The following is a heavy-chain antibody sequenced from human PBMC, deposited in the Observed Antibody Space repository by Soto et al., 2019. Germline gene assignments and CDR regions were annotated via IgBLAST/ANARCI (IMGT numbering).Heavy chain of an antibody. CDR2: IWYDGSNK. CDR3: ARGGYFDSSNYLAY. J-gene: IGHJ4*02. CDR1: GFTFSSYG. D-gene: IGHD3-22*01. Sequence: PGGSLRLSCAASGFTFSSYGMHWVRQAPGKGLEWVAVIWYDGSNKYYADSVKGRFTISRDNSKNTLYLQMNSLRAEDTAVYYCARGGYFDSSNYLAYWGLGTLVTVSS. V-gene: IGHV3-33*01.